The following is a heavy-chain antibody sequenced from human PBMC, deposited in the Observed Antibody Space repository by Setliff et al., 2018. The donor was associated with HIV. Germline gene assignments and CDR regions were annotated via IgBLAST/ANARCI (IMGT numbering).Heavy chain of an antibody. D-gene: IGHD5-12*01. CDR1: GFTFSSYW. Sequence: ETLSLSCTASGFTFSSYWMTWVRQAPGKGLEWVANIKQDGTETYYVDSVTGRFTISRDNAKNSLYLQMNSLRAEDTAVYYCARCRDGYKTFDYWGQGALVPSPQ. CDR2: IKQDGTET. J-gene: IGHJ4*02. CDR3: ARCRDGYKTFDY. V-gene: IGHV3-7*03.